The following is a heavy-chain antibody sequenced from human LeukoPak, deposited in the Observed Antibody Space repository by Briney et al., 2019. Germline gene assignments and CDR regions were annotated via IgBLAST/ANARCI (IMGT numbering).Heavy chain of an antibody. J-gene: IGHJ4*02. V-gene: IGHV3-23*01. Sequence: GGSLRLSCAASGFTFSSYAMSWVRQAPGKGLEWISAISGSGDNTDYADSVKGRFTISRDNAKNSLYLQMNSLRAEDTAAYYCARGRPGFYFDYWGQGTLVTVSS. CDR2: ISGSGDNT. CDR1: GFTFSSYA. CDR3: ARGRPGFYFDY. D-gene: IGHD6-25*01.